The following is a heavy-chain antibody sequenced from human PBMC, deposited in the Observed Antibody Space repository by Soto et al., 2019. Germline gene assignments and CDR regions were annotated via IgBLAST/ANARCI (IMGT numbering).Heavy chain of an antibody. D-gene: IGHD6-19*01. V-gene: IGHV1-18*04. Sequence: DSVQVSCKASGYAFTSYGISWVRQAPGQGLEWMGWISVYNGDTKYAQKLQGRVTMTTDTSTSTAYMELRSLRSDDTAVYYCAKSSGAVAGYYFDYWGQGTLVIVSS. CDR3: AKSSGAVAGYYFDY. J-gene: IGHJ4*02. CDR2: ISVYNGDT. CDR1: GYAFTSYG.